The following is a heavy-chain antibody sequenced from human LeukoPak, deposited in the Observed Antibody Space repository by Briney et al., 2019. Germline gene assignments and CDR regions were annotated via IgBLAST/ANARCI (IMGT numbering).Heavy chain of an antibody. J-gene: IGHJ3*02. CDR2: VYSTGTT. CDR3: ARHDSFAFDI. Sequence: SGTLSLTCAVSGDSITNPKWWSWVRQPPGKGLEWLGEVYSTGTTNHNSSLGSRVTLSVDKSKNQISLRLSSVTAADTAVYYCARHDSFAFDIWGQGTMVTVSS. D-gene: IGHD2-21*02. V-gene: IGHV4-4*02. CDR1: GDSITNPKW.